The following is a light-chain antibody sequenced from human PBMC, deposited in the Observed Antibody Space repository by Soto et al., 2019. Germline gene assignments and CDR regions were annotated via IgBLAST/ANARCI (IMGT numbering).Light chain of an antibody. V-gene: IGKV1-39*01. Sequence: DIQMTQSPSTLSASVGDRVTITCRASQTISTYVNWYQQKPGKPPKLLIYTASTLESGVPSRFSGSGSGTDFTLTISSLQPEDFATYYCQQSYRMPTFGGGTKVDIK. CDR1: QTISTY. CDR3: QQSYRMPT. J-gene: IGKJ4*01. CDR2: TAS.